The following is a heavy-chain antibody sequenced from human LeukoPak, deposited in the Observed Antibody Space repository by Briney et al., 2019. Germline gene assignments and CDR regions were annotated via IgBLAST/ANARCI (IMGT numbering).Heavy chain of an antibody. Sequence: PSETLSLTCTVSGGSISSYYWGWIRQPPGKGLEWIGSIYYSGSTYYNPSLKSRVTISVDTSKNQFSLKLSSVTAADTAVYYCARLELLDQRFDYWGQGTLVTVSS. CDR3: ARLELLDQRFDY. D-gene: IGHD1-26*01. V-gene: IGHV4-39*01. J-gene: IGHJ4*02. CDR1: GGSISSYY. CDR2: IYYSGST.